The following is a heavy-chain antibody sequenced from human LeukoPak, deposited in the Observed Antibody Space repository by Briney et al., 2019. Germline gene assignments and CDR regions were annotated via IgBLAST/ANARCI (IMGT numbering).Heavy chain of an antibody. CDR2: INPNSGGT. D-gene: IGHD4-17*01. V-gene: IGHV1-2*02. CDR3: AVGRSGDYIGFDY. CDR1: GYTFTGYY. J-gene: IGHJ4*02. Sequence: ASVKVSCKASGYTFTGYYMHWVRQAPGQGREWMGWINPNSGGTNYAQKFQGRVTMTRDTSTSTVYMELSSLRSEDTAVYYCAVGRSGDYIGFDYWGQGTLVTVSS.